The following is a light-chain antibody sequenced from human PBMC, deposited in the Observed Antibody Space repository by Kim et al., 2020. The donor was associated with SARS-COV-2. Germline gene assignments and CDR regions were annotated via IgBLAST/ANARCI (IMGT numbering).Light chain of an antibody. CDR3: NSYTSSSTLYV. J-gene: IGLJ1*01. Sequence: QSITISCTGTSSDVGSYNYVSWYQQHPGKVPKLMIYDVINRPSGVSNRFSGSKSGNTASLTISGLQAEDEADYYCNSYTSSSTLYVFGTGTKVTVL. CDR1: SSDVGSYNY. CDR2: DVI. V-gene: IGLV2-14*03.